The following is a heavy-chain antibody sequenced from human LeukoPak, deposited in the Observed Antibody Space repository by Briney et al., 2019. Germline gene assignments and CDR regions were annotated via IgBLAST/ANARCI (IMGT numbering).Heavy chain of an antibody. CDR3: ARDRGGAKSAFDI. D-gene: IGHD3-10*01. J-gene: IGHJ3*02. V-gene: IGHV1-46*01. CDR1: GYTFTSYY. Sequence: GASVKVSCKASGYTFTSYYMHWVRQAPGQGLEWMGIINPSGGSTSYAQKFQGRVTMTRDTSTSTIYMELSSLRSEDTAVYYCARDRGGAKSAFDIWGQGTMVTVSS. CDR2: INPSGGST.